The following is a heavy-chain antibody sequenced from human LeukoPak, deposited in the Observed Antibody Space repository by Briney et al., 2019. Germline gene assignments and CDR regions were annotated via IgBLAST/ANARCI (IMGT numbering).Heavy chain of an antibody. D-gene: IGHD6-19*01. V-gene: IGHV3-64D*06. J-gene: IGHJ4*02. CDR1: GLTPDRFA. Sequence: PSRSVSGLTPDRFAMNCVRQSAGPGIEYISGSGSNGRSTHHEDSVKSRFNISRNNSKNTLFLQMTSLRAEDTAVYYCVNQISGWVYWGQGTLVTVSS. CDR3: VNQISGWVY. CDR2: SGSNGRST.